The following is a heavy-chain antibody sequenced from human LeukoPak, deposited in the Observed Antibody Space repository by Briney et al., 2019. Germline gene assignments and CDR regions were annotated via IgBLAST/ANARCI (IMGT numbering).Heavy chain of an antibody. CDR1: GFTFSSDG. D-gene: IGHD3-22*01. CDR3: AKGNDIGGYYYPHFDY. V-gene: IGHV3-30*18. J-gene: IGHJ4*02. Sequence: PGGSLRLSCAASGFTFSSDGMHWVRQAPGKGLEWVAVISSDGNNKNYVDSVKGRFTFSRDNSKNTLYLQMNSLRDEDTAVYYCAKGNDIGGYYYPHFDYWGQGTMVTVSS. CDR2: ISSDGNNK.